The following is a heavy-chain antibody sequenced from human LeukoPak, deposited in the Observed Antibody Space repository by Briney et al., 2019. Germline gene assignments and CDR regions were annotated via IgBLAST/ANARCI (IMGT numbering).Heavy chain of an antibody. CDR1: GGSISSGNYY. J-gene: IGHJ6*03. Sequence: SETLSLTCTVSGGSISSGNYYWGWIRQPPGKGLEFIGSIYYSGSTYYNPSLKGRVTISVDTSKNQFSLKLSSVTAADTAAYYCARDGRGLGFYYYYMDVWGKGTTVTVSS. CDR2: IYYSGST. V-gene: IGHV4-39*07. CDR3: ARDGRGLGFYYYYMDV.